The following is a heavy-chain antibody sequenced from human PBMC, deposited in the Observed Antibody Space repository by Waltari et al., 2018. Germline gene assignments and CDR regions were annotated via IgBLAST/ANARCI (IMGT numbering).Heavy chain of an antibody. CDR2: ISWNSQSI. CDR1: GFTFDNYA. V-gene: IGHV3-9*01. CDR3: TNLDDFLDV. Sequence: EAQLVESGGGLIQPGRSLRLSCAASGFTFDNYAMHGVREVPGKGLWWVESISWNSQSIGYADSVKGRFTISRDNAKKSLYLQMNSVRVEDTALYYCTNLDDFLDVWGQGTTVTVSS. D-gene: IGHD1-1*01. J-gene: IGHJ6*02.